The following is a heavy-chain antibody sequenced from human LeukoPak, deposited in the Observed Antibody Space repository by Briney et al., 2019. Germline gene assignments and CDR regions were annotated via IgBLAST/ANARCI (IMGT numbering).Heavy chain of an antibody. J-gene: IGHJ6*02. CDR3: ANLLTTVTTTYYYYGTDV. V-gene: IGHV3-30*18. CDR2: VSYDGTNK. Sequence: PGGSLRLSCAASGFTFSSYGMHWVRQAPGKGLEWVAVVSYDGTNKYYADSVKGRFTISRDNSKNTLYLQMNSLRAEDTAVYYCANLLTTVTTTYYYYGTDVWGQGTTVTVSS. CDR1: GFTFSSYG. D-gene: IGHD4-11*01.